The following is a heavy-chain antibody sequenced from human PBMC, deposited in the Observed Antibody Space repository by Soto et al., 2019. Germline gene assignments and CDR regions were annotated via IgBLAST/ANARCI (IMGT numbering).Heavy chain of an antibody. V-gene: IGHV4-34*01. D-gene: IGHD6-13*01. CDR3: ARGGIAAAAAPDKYFDY. Sequence: QVQLQQWGAGLLKPSETLSLTCAVYGGSFSGYYWSWIRQPPGKGLEWIGEINHSGSTNYNPSLKSRVTISVDTSKNQFALKLSSVTAADTAVYYCARGGIAAAAAPDKYFDYWGQGTLVTVCS. CDR1: GGSFSGYY. CDR2: INHSGST. J-gene: IGHJ4*02.